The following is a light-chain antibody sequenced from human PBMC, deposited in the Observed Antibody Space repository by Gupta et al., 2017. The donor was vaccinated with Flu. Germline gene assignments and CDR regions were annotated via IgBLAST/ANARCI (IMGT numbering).Light chain of an antibody. V-gene: IGKV3-11*01. Sequence: ATLSLSPGERAPLSCRASQSISRNLAWYQHKPGQAPRLLICDASDRATGVPARFSGSGSGTDFTLTISSLEPEDFAVYYCQLRANWPPVTFGGGTKVEIK. CDR1: QSISRN. CDR2: DAS. J-gene: IGKJ4*01. CDR3: QLRANWPPVT.